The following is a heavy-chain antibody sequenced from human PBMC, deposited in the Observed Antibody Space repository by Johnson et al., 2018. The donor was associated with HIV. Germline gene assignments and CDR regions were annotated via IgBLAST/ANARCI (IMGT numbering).Heavy chain of an antibody. CDR1: GFTFDDYG. J-gene: IGHJ3*02. CDR3: AKVLKAGGRMNDGFDI. Sequence: VQLVESGGGVVRPGGSLRLSCAASGFTFDDYGMSWVRQAPGKGLEWVSGINWNGGSTGYADSVKGRFNISRDNAKNSLFLQMNSLRAEDTAVYYCAKVLKAGGRMNDGFDIWGQGTMVTVSS. CDR2: INWNGGST. D-gene: IGHD1-26*01. V-gene: IGHV3-20*04.